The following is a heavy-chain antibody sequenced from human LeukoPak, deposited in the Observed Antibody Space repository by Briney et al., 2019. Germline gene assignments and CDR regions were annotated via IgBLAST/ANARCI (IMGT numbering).Heavy chain of an antibody. CDR3: ARGSPILWFGERSAFGI. J-gene: IGHJ3*02. V-gene: IGHV1-18*01. CDR2: ISAYNGNT. CDR1: GYTFTSYG. Sequence: ASVKVSCKASGYTFTSYGISWVRQAPGQGLEWMGWISAYNGNTNCAQKLQGRVTMTTDTSTSTAYMELRSLRSDDTAVYYCARGSPILWFGERSAFGIWGQGTMVTVSS. D-gene: IGHD3-10*01.